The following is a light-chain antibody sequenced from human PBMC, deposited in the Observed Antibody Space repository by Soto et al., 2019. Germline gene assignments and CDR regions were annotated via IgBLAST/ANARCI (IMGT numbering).Light chain of an antibody. CDR2: DKN. V-gene: IGLV1-40*01. CDR3: QSYDSSMSGSTV. J-gene: IGLJ1*01. Sequence: VLTQPPSVSGAPGQRVTISCTGTSSNIGAGYDVHWYQQLPGTTPKLLIYDKNNRPSGVPDRFSGSKSGTSASLAITGLQAEDEADYYCQSYDSSMSGSTVVGNGTKVTVL. CDR1: SSNIGAGYD.